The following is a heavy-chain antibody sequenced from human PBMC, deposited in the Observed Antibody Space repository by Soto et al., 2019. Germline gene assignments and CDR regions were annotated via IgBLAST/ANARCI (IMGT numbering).Heavy chain of an antibody. CDR1: GFSLSTSGAG. Sequence: QITLKESGPTLVKPTQTLTVTCTFSGFSLSTSGAGVGWIRQSPGKAPEWLALISGKDEKRYNPGLKSRLTITKDTSKNQVVLTMTDLDPVDTATYFCAHRYSGNYYRWCFDAWGQGTLVTVSS. J-gene: IGHJ4*02. CDR2: ISGKDEK. V-gene: IGHV2-5*01. CDR3: AHRYSGNYYRWCFDA. D-gene: IGHD1-26*01.